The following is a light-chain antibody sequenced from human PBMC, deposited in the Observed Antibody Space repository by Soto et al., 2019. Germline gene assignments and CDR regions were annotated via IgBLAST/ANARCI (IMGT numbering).Light chain of an antibody. CDR2: DVT. Sequence: QSAVTQPRSVSGSPGQSVTISCTGASNNVGGYNYVSWYQHHPGKVPQLIIYDVTKRPSGVPDRFSGSKSGNTASLTISGLQVEDEADYYCCSYAGTYTWIFGGGTKLTVL. J-gene: IGLJ2*01. V-gene: IGLV2-11*01. CDR1: SNNVGGYNY. CDR3: CSYAGTYTWI.